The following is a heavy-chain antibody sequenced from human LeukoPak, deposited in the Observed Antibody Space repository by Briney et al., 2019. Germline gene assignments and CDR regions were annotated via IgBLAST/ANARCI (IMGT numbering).Heavy chain of an antibody. CDR3: ARGRAMVRGGNNWFDP. Sequence: GGSLRLSCAASGFTFNNYAMSWVRQAPGKGLEWVSSISSSSSYIYYADSVKGRFTISRDNAKNSLYLQMNSLRAEDTAVYYCARGRAMVRGGNNWFDPWGQGTLVTVSS. D-gene: IGHD3-10*01. CDR2: ISSSSSYI. J-gene: IGHJ5*02. CDR1: GFTFNNYA. V-gene: IGHV3-21*01.